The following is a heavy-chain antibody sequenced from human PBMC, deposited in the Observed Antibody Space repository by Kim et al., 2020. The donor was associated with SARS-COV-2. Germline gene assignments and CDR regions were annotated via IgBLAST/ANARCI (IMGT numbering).Heavy chain of an antibody. CDR2: IWHDGSNK. V-gene: IGHV3-33*01. CDR3: ARDKTSDVFDI. J-gene: IGHJ3*02. Sequence: GRSLKLSCTASGFTFSSFGMHWVRQAPGKGLEWVAVIWHDGSNKVYADSVKGRFTISRDDSKNTVFLQMNGLRVEDTAVYYCARDKTSDVFDIWGQGTMVTVSS. CDR1: GFTFSSFG.